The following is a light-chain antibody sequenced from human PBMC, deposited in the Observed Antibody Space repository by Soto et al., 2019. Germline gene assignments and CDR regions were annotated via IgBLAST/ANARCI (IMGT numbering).Light chain of an antibody. Sequence: QSALTQPPSASGSPGQSVTISCTGTSSDVGGYNYVSWYQQHPGKAPKLMLYEVSKRPSGVPDRFSGSKSGNTASLTVSGLQAEDEADYYCSSYAGSNNLGVFGGGTKVTVL. CDR2: EVS. J-gene: IGLJ2*01. V-gene: IGLV2-8*01. CDR1: SSDVGGYNY. CDR3: SSYAGSNNLGV.